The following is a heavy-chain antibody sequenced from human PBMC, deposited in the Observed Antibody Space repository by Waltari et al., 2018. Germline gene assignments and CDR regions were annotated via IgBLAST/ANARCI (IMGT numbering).Heavy chain of an antibody. Sequence: SYGMHWVRQAPGKGLEWVAFIRYDGSNKYYADSVKGRFTISRDNSKNTLYLQMNSLRAEDTAVYYCAKDLGIQLSNRDFDYWGQGTLVTVSS. CDR2: IRYDGSNK. V-gene: IGHV3-30*02. CDR3: AKDLGIQLSNRDFDY. D-gene: IGHD5-18*01. CDR1: SYG. J-gene: IGHJ4*02.